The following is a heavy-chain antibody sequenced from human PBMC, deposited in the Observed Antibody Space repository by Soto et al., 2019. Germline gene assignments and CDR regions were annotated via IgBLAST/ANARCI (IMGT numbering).Heavy chain of an antibody. Sequence: QVQLVQSGAEVKKPGASVKVSCRVFGFRLTELSMHWVRQAPGKGYEWMGGFDPDDGETIYAEKFQGRVTMTDHKSTDTAHMELSSLTSDDTAVYFCATDKRGGDDDHALEVWGQGTTVTVSS. CDR3: ATDKRGGDDDHALEV. CDR1: GFRLTELS. CDR2: FDPDDGET. D-gene: IGHD2-21*01. V-gene: IGHV1-24*01. J-gene: IGHJ6*02.